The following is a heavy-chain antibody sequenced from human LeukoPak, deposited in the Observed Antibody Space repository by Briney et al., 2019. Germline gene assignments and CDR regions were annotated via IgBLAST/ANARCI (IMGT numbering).Heavy chain of an antibody. D-gene: IGHD6-13*01. CDR3: AREDGDSSSWYIFHYYGMDV. V-gene: IGHV3-30-3*01. Sequence: GGSLRLSCAASGFAFSSYAMHWVRQAPGEGLEWVAVISYDGSNKYYADSVKGRFTISRDNSKNTLYLQMNSLRAEDTAVYYCAREDGDSSSWYIFHYYGMDVWGQGTTVTVSS. CDR2: ISYDGSNK. J-gene: IGHJ6*02. CDR1: GFAFSSYA.